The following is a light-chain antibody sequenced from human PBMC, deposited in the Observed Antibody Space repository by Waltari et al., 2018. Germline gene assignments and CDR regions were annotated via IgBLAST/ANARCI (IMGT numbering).Light chain of an antibody. CDR3: CSYAGSEVV. Sequence: QSALTQPRSVSGPPGQSVTISCTGTSSDVGGYNFVSWYQQHPGKAPKLMIYDCSKRPSGVPDRFPGSKSGNTASLTISGLQAEDEADYYCCSYAGSEVVFGGGTKLTVL. CDR2: DCS. V-gene: IGLV2-11*01. J-gene: IGLJ2*01. CDR1: SSDVGGYNF.